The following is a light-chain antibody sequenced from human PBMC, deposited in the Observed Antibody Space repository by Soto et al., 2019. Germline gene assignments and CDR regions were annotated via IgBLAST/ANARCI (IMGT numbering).Light chain of an antibody. CDR3: CSYAGGSTFVV. V-gene: IGLV2-23*03. CDR2: EGS. CDR1: SSDVGSYNL. Sequence: QSALTQPASVSGSPGQSITISCTGTSSDVGSYNLVSWYQQHPGKAPKLMIYEGSKRHSGVSNRFSGSKSGNTASLTISGLQAEDEADYYCCSYAGGSTFVVFGGGTKLTVL. J-gene: IGLJ2*01.